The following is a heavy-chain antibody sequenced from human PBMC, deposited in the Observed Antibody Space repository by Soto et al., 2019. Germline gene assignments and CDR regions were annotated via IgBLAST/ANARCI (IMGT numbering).Heavy chain of an antibody. CDR3: ATPMTTVTTNYYYGMDV. V-gene: IGHV1-24*01. CDR2: FDPEDGET. CDR1: GYTLTELS. J-gene: IGHJ6*02. Sequence: ASVKVSCKVSGYTLTELSMHWVRQAPGKGLEWMGGFDPEDGETIYAQKFQGRVTMTEDTSTDTAYMELSSLRSEDTAVYYCATPMTTVTTNYYYGMDVWGQGTTVTVSS. D-gene: IGHD4-17*01.